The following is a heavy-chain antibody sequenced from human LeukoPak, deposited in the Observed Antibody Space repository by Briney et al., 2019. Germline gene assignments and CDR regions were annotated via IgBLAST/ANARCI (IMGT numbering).Heavy chain of an antibody. V-gene: IGHV3-30*04. Sequence: GGSLRLSCAASRLTFNNYAMHWVRQAPGKGLEWVAVISYDGSNKYYADSVKGRFTISRDNSKNTLYLQMNSLRAEDTAVYYCARDSYSGLGWFDYWGQGTLVTVSS. CDR2: ISYDGSNK. J-gene: IGHJ4*02. CDR3: ARDSYSGLGWFDY. D-gene: IGHD5-12*01. CDR1: RLTFNNYA.